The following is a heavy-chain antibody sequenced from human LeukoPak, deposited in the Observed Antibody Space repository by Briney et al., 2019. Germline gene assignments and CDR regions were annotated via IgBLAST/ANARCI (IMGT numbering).Heavy chain of an antibody. Sequence: PSETLSLTCTVSGGSISSGDYYWNWIRQPPGKGLEWIGNIYHSGSTYYNPSLKSRATISVDTSNNQFSLKLSSVTAADTAVYYRARVQRYYDILTAYYIPKGLDHWGQGTLVTVSS. CDR2: IYHSGST. CDR1: GGSISSGDYY. CDR3: ARVQRYYDILTAYYIPKGLDH. V-gene: IGHV4-30-4*01. D-gene: IGHD3-9*01. J-gene: IGHJ4*02.